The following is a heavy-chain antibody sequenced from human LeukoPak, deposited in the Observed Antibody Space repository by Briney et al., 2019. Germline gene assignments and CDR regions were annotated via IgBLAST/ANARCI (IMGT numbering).Heavy chain of an antibody. D-gene: IGHD3-10*01. CDR2: INSDGSST. V-gene: IGHV3-74*01. CDR3: ARDALWSTEIDY. Sequence: GGSLRLSCAASGFTFSSYWMHWVRQAPGKGLVWVSRINSDGSSTSYADSVKGRFTISRDNAKSTLYLQMNSLRAEDTAVCYCARDALWSTEIDYWGQGTLVTVSS. J-gene: IGHJ4*02. CDR1: GFTFSSYW.